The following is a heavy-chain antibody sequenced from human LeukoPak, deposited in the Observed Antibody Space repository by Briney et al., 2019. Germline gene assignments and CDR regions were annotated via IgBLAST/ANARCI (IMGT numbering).Heavy chain of an antibody. CDR2: ISGSGGST. D-gene: IGHD3-3*01. V-gene: IGHV3-23*01. Sequence: GGSLTLSCAASGFTFSSYAMSWVRQPPGKGLEWVSAISGSGGSTYYADSVKGRFTISRDNSKNTLYLQMNSLTAEDTAVYYCAKAEKLSGYPSFGYWGQGTLVTVSS. CDR1: GFTFSSYA. CDR3: AKAEKLSGYPSFGY. J-gene: IGHJ4*02.